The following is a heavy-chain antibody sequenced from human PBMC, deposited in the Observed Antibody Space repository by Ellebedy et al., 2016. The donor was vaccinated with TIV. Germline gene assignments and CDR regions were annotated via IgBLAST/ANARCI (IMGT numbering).Heavy chain of an antibody. CDR2: ISGSGGGT. CDR3: AKTGGRFGEKQYFDY. J-gene: IGHJ4*02. V-gene: IGHV3-23*01. D-gene: IGHD3-10*01. CDR1: GFTFTSNA. Sequence: PGGSLRLSCAASGFTFTSNAMSWVRQAPGKGLEWVSGISGSGGGTFYADSVNGRFTISRDNSKNTLYLQMNSLRAEDTAVYYCAKTGGRFGEKQYFDYWGQGTLVTVSS.